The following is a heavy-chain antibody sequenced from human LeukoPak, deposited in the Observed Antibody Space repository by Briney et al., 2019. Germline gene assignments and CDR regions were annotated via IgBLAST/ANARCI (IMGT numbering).Heavy chain of an antibody. J-gene: IGHJ4*02. V-gene: IGHV3-30*03. CDR1: GFSFGSYG. D-gene: IGHD6-19*01. CDR2: ISHEGSVK. Sequence: PGGSLRLSCAASGFSFGSYGMHWVRQAPGKGLEWLAVISHEGSVKFHADSVRGRFTISRDNSKNMVYLQINSLRDEDTAVYYCARTREQWQVLDYWGQGTLVIVSS. CDR3: ARTREQWQVLDY.